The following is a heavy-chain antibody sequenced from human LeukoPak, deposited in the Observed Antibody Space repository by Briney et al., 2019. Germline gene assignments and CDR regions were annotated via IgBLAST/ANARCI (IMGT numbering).Heavy chain of an antibody. CDR3: AKDSWGTLGYCSSTSCYANSYFDY. Sequence: GRSLRLSCAASGFTFSSYGIHWVRQAPGKGLEWVAVISYDGNNKYYADSVKGRFTSSRDNSKNTLYLQMNSLRAEDTAVYYCAKDSWGTLGYCSSTSCYANSYFDYWGQGTLVTVSS. V-gene: IGHV3-30*18. CDR1: GFTFSSYG. CDR2: ISYDGNNK. D-gene: IGHD2-2*01. J-gene: IGHJ4*02.